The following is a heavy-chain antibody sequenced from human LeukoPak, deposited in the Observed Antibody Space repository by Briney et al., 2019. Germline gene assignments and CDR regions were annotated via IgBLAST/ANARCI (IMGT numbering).Heavy chain of an antibody. CDR3: ARGGGDYNPFDY. Sequence: GGSLRLSCAVSAFIVSSNYMSWVRQAPGKGLEWVSVLYSGGSTYYADSVKGRFTISRDNSKNTLFLQMDSLRADDTAVYYCARGGGDYNPFDYWGQGTLVTVSS. D-gene: IGHD2-21*02. CDR2: LYSGGST. J-gene: IGHJ4*02. CDR1: AFIVSSNY. V-gene: IGHV3-66*01.